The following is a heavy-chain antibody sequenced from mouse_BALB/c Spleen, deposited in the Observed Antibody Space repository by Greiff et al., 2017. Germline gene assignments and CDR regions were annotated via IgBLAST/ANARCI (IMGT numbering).Heavy chain of an antibody. CDR3: ARRGSFYAMDY. CDR2: ISTYYGDA. CDR1: GYTFTDYA. Sequence: VKLQESGAELVRPGVSVKISCKGSGYTFTDYAMHWVKQSHAKSLEWIGVISTYYGDASYNQKFKGKATMTVDKSSSTAYMELARLTSEDSAIYYCARRGSFYAMDYWGQGTSVTVSS. J-gene: IGHJ4*01. V-gene: IGHV1S137*01.